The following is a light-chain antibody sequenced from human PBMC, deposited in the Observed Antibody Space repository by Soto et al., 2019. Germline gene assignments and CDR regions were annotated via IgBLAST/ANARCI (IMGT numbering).Light chain of an antibody. Sequence: DLVMTQSPLSLPVTPGEPASISCSSSQSLLQSNGYNYLDWYLRKPGQTPQLLSFFCSYRASGVPDRFSGSGSGTDFTLKIRSVEADDAGIYYCMQSQQTPPTFGQGTRVEIK. CDR2: FCS. CDR3: MQSQQTPPT. V-gene: IGKV2-28*01. CDR1: QSLLQSNGYNY. J-gene: IGKJ1*01.